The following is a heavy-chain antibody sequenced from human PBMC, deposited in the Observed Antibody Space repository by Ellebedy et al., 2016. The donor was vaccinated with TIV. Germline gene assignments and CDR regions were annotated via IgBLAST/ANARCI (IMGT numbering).Heavy chain of an antibody. V-gene: IGHV4-39*07. D-gene: IGHD3-10*01. CDR3: AKDNYYSGSPGFDP. Sequence: SETLSLTCSVSGDSFSSTSYFWAWIRQPPGKGLEWIGSMSDSGSFYYNPSLESRVTISVDVSKSQISLNLASLTAADTAVYYCAKDNYYSGSPGFDPWGQGSLVTVSS. CDR2: MSDSGSF. J-gene: IGHJ5*02. CDR1: GDSFSSTSYF.